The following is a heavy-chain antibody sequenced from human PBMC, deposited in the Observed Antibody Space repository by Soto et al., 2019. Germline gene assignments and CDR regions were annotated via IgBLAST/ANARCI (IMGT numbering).Heavy chain of an antibody. Sequence: GGSLRLSCAASGFTFSSYGMHWVRQAPGKGLEWVAVISYDGSNKYYADSVKGRFTISRDNSKNTLYLQMNSLRAEDTAVYYCAKVIAAAASPYYYYGMDVWGQGTTVTVSS. CDR2: ISYDGSNK. CDR1: GFTFSSYG. V-gene: IGHV3-30*18. J-gene: IGHJ6*02. D-gene: IGHD6-13*01. CDR3: AKVIAAAASPYYYYGMDV.